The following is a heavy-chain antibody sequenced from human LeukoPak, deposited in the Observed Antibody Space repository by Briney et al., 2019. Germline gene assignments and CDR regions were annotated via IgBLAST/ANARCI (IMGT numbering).Heavy chain of an antibody. CDR2: IYYSGST. V-gene: IGHV4-39*01. Sequence: SETLSLTCTVSGGSISSSSYYWGWIRQPPGKGLEWIGSIYYSGSTYYNPSLKSRVTISVDTSKNQFSLKLSSVTAADTAVYYCAMIITIFGVVIPKGPNWYFDLWGRGTLVTVSS. CDR1: GGSISSSSYY. J-gene: IGHJ2*01. D-gene: IGHD3-3*01. CDR3: AMIITIFGVVIPKGPNWYFDL.